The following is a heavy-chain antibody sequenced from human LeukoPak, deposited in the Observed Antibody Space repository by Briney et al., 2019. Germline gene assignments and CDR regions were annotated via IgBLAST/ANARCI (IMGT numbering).Heavy chain of an antibody. Sequence: GRSLRLSCAASGFTFSNYDMHWVRQAPGKGLEWVAVIWYDGSNKYYADSVKGRFTISRDNSKNTLYLQMNSLRAEDTAVYYCARAPLRYFDWLLVYWGQGTLVTVSS. CDR1: GFTFSNYD. D-gene: IGHD3-9*01. J-gene: IGHJ4*02. V-gene: IGHV3-33*01. CDR3: ARAPLRYFDWLLVY. CDR2: IWYDGSNK.